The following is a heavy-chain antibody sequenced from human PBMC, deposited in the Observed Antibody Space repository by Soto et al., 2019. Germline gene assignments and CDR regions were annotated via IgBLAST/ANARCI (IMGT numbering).Heavy chain of an antibody. CDR2: IWHDASNK. J-gene: IGHJ4*02. V-gene: IGHV3-33*01. CDR1: GFTFTTYG. Sequence: QVQLVESGGGVVQPGRSLRLSCAASGFTFTTYGMHWVRQAPGKGLEWVAVIWHDASNKYYADSVKGRFTVSRDNSENTLYLQMNTLRAEDTALYYCARGNGYSYGYFDYWGQGTLVTVSS. CDR3: ARGNGYSYGYFDY. D-gene: IGHD5-18*01.